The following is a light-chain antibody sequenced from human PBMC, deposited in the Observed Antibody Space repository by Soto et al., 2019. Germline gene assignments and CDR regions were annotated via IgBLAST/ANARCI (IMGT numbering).Light chain of an antibody. CDR1: SSDVGGYNY. J-gene: IGLJ1*01. Sequence: QSALTQPASVSGSPGQSITISCTGTSSDVGGYNYVSWYQKYPGKAPKLMIFEVSRRASAVPPRFSGSKSGNTASLTISGLQAEDEADYYCSSYRSSSTPCVFGSGTKVTVL. V-gene: IGLV2-14*01. CDR2: EVS. CDR3: SSYRSSSTPCV.